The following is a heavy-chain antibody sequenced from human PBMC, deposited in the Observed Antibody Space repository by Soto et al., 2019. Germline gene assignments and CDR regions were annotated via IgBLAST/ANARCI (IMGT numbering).Heavy chain of an antibody. CDR3: AKDAVSYNGKWAWFDS. J-gene: IGHJ5*01. Sequence: DVQLLESGGGLVQPGGSLTLSCAASRFIFSDYAMNWVRQAPGKGLVWVSSIGGGNTDRYYADSVKGRFIISRDNSKHRMYLQMNSRRDDDTAVYYCAKDAVSYNGKWAWFDSWGQGTLVTVSS. D-gene: IGHD1-26*01. CDR2: IGGGNTDR. CDR1: RFIFSDYA. V-gene: IGHV3-23*01.